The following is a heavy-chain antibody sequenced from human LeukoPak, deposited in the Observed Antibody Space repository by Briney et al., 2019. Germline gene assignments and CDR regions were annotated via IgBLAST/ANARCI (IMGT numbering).Heavy chain of an antibody. Sequence: GGSLRRYCAASGFTFSSYAMSWVRQAPGKGLEWVSTIRGSVDTTNYADSVKGRFTISRDTSKNTLSLQMDSLRAEDTDVYYCAKGDGSSWYSPFDYWGQGTLVTVSS. CDR3: AKGDGSSWYSPFDY. CDR2: IRGSVDTT. V-gene: IGHV3-23*01. D-gene: IGHD6-13*01. J-gene: IGHJ4*02. CDR1: GFTFSSYA.